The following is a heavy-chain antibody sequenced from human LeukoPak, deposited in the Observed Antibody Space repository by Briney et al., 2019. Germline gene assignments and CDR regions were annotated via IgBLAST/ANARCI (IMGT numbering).Heavy chain of an antibody. J-gene: IGHJ4*02. CDR1: GGSISTYC. D-gene: IGHD5-18*01. Sequence: SETLSLTCTVSGGSISTYCWSWIRQPAGKGLEGIGRIYPSGSTFYNPSLKSRVTISIDKSKNQFFLNLTSVTAADTALYYCARDRSGSSEYYFDYWGQGSLVTVSS. CDR3: ARDRSGSSEYYFDY. V-gene: IGHV4-4*07. CDR2: IYPSGST.